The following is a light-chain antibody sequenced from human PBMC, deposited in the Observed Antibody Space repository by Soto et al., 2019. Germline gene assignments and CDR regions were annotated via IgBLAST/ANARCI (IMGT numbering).Light chain of an antibody. V-gene: IGLV1-40*01. CDR2: GNT. Sequence: QSVLTQPPSVSGAPGQRVTISCTGSSSNIGAGYEVHWFQQLPGKAPKLLIYGNTNRPSGVPNRFSGSKSDTSASLAITGLQPEDEADYYGQSYDSSLSVLYVFGTGTKLTVL. CDR1: SSNIGAGYE. CDR3: QSYDSSLSVLYV. J-gene: IGLJ1*01.